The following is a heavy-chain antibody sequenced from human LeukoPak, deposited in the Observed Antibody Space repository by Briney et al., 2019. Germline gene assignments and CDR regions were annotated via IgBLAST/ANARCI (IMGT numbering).Heavy chain of an antibody. CDR1: GYIFTDYY. V-gene: IGHV1/OR15-1*04. CDR3: ARVVYTAMVTKGWFDP. D-gene: IGHD5-18*01. J-gene: IGHJ5*02. Sequence: ASVKVSCKASGYIFTDYYMHWVRQAPGQELGWMGRINPNSGGTNYAQKLQGRVTMTTDTSTSTAYMELRSLRSDDTAVYYCARVVYTAMVTKGWFDPWGQGTLVTVSS. CDR2: INPNSGGT.